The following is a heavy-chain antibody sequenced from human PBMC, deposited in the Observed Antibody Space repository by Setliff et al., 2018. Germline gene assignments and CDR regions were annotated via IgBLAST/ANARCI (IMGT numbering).Heavy chain of an antibody. J-gene: IGHJ4*02. CDR2: IKHDGREI. D-gene: IGHD5-12*01. CDR1: GLTFSNYW. CDR3: ARGGHSGYRSSFFNF. Sequence: LRLSCVDSGLTFSNYWMSWVRQAPGKGLEWVANIKHDGREIHYVDSVKGRFTISRDNTKNSLYLQMNSLRADDTAVYYCARGGHSGYRSSFFNFWGQGTLVTVSS. V-gene: IGHV3-7*03.